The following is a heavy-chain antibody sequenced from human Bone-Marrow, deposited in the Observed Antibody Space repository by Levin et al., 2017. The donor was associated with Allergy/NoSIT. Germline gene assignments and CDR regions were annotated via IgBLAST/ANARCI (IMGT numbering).Heavy chain of an antibody. Sequence: LAGGSLRLSCAGSGFTFSYYALSWVRQAPGKGLEWVASIRNSGGTTDYADSVKGRFTISRDNPKNTLYLEMNSLRAEDTAVYYCARHDILTGYYVHPFNNWGQGTLVTVSS. V-gene: IGHV3-23*01. D-gene: IGHD3-9*01. CDR1: GFTFSYYA. CDR3: ARHDILTGYYVHPFNN. CDR2: IRNSGGTT. J-gene: IGHJ4*02.